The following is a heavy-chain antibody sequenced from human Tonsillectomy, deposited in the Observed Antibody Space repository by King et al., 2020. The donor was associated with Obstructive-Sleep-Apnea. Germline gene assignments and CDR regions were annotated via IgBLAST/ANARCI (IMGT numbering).Heavy chain of an antibody. V-gene: IGHV4-34*01. CDR1: GGSFSGYY. CDR3: ARGTWDCSGGTCYSYYGMDV. D-gene: IGHD2-15*01. CDR2: INHSGST. J-gene: IGHJ6*02. Sequence: VQLQQWGAGLLKPSETLSLTCAVYGGSFSGYYWTWIRQPPGKGLEWIGEINHSGSTNYNPSLKSRVTISVDTSKNQFSLNVNSVTAADTAVYYCARGTWDCSGGTCYSYYGMDVWGQGTTVTVSS.